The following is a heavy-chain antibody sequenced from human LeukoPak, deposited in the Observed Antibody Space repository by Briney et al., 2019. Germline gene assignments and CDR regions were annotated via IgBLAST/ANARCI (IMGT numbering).Heavy chain of an antibody. Sequence: GGSLRLSCAASGFTFTSYWMYLVRQAPGKGLVWVSLINTDGSTTNYADSVKGRFTISRDNAKNSLYLQMNSLRAEDTAVYYCARIDAFDIWGQGTMVTVSS. V-gene: IGHV3-74*01. J-gene: IGHJ3*02. CDR2: INTDGSTT. CDR3: ARIDAFDI. CDR1: GFTFTSYW.